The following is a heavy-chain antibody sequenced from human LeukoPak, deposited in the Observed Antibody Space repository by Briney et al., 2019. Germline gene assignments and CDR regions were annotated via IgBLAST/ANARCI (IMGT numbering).Heavy chain of an antibody. CDR2: IIPIFGTA. J-gene: IGHJ3*02. CDR1: GGTFSSYA. CDR3: AREGGVIDAAMVHAFDI. V-gene: IGHV1-69*06. Sequence: SVKVSCKASGGTFSSYAISWVRQAPGQGLEWMGGIIPIFGTANYAQKFQGRVTITAVKSTSTAYMELSSLRSEDTAVYYCAREGGVIDAAMVHAFDIWGQGTMVTVSS. D-gene: IGHD5-18*01.